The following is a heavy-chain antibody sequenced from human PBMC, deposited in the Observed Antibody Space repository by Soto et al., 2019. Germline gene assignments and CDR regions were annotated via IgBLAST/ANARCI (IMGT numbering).Heavy chain of an antibody. CDR3: ARANYGIFDY. D-gene: IGHD4-17*01. CDR2: IYYSGST. Sequence: LSLTCTVSGGSISSYYWSWIRQPPGKGLEWIGYIYYSGSTNYNPSLKSRVTISVDTSKNQFSLKLSSVTAADTAVYYCARANYGIFDYWGQGTLVTVSS. J-gene: IGHJ4*02. V-gene: IGHV4-59*01. CDR1: GGSISSYY.